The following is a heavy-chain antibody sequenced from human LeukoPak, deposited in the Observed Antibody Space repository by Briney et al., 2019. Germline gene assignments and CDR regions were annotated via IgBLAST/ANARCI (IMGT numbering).Heavy chain of an antibody. CDR3: AKDRRFGELFVAFDY. J-gene: IGHJ4*02. Sequence: PGGSLRLSCAASGFTFSSYSMNWVRQAPGKGLEWVSSISSSSSYIYYADSVKGRFTISRDNAKNSLYLQMNSLRAEDTAVYYCAKDRRFGELFVAFDYWGQGTLVTVSS. D-gene: IGHD3-10*01. CDR1: GFTFSSYS. CDR2: ISSSSSYI. V-gene: IGHV3-21*04.